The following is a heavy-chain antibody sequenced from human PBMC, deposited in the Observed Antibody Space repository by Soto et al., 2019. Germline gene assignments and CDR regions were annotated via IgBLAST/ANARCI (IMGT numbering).Heavy chain of an antibody. CDR1: GFTFGDYA. V-gene: IGHV3-49*04. Sequence: GGSLRLSCTASGFTFGDYAMNWVRQAPGKGLEWVGFIRGKPNGGATDYAASLKGRFTISRDDSRSVAYLQMNSLKTEDTAVYYCTRDFQGQYYYGMDVWGQGTTVTVSS. J-gene: IGHJ6*02. CDR3: TRDFQGQYYYGMDV. CDR2: IRGKPNGGAT.